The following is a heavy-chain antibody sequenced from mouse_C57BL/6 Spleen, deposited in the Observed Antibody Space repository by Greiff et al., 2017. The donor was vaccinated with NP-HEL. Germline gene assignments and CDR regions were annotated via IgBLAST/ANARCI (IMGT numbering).Heavy chain of an antibody. V-gene: IGHV5-6*01. CDR1: GFTFSSYG. D-gene: IGHD2-5*01. CDR3: ARHKYSNYPFAY. Sequence: EVKVVESGGDLVKPGGSLKLSCAASGFTFSSYGMSWVRQTPDKRLEWVATISSGGSYTYYPDSVKGRFTISRDNAKNTLYLQMSSLKSEDTAMHYCARHKYSNYPFAYWGQGTLVTVSA. J-gene: IGHJ3*01. CDR2: ISSGGSYT.